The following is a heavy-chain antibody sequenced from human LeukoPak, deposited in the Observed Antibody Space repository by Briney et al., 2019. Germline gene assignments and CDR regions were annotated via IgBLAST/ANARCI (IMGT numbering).Heavy chain of an antibody. CDR1: GGSISSSSYY. D-gene: IGHD3-22*01. CDR2: IYYSGST. V-gene: IGHV4-39*01. Sequence: SETLSLSCTVSGGSISSSSYYWGWIREPPGKGLEWIGSIYYSGSTYYNPSLKSRVTISVDTSKNQFSLNLSSVTAADTAVYYCARLYYDSSGYYQICYFDYWGQGTLVTVSS. CDR3: ARLYYDSSGYYQICYFDY. J-gene: IGHJ4*02.